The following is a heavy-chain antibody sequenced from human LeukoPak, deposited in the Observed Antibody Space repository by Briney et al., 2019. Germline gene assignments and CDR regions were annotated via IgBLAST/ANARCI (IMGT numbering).Heavy chain of an antibody. Sequence: PGGSLRLSCAGSGFTFSSYSMNWVRQAPGKGLEWVSSISSSSNYIYYADSVKGRFTISRDNAKNSLSLQMNSLRAEDTAVYYCVRGTAAAAWFDPWGQGTLVTVSS. J-gene: IGHJ5*02. CDR1: GFTFSSYS. CDR3: VRGTAAAAWFDP. D-gene: IGHD6-13*01. CDR2: ISSSSNYI. V-gene: IGHV3-21*01.